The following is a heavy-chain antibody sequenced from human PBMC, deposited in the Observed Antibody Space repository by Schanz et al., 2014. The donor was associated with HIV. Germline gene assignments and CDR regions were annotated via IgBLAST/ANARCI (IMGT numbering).Heavy chain of an antibody. CDR2: IIPIFHTA. V-gene: IGHV1-69*01. CDR3: AKSPIFGDVIFYGMDV. D-gene: IGHD3-3*02. CDR1: GGTFSSYT. J-gene: IGHJ6*02. Sequence: QVQLVQSGAEVKKPGSSVKVSCKASGGTFSSYTITWVRQAPGQGLEWMGGIIPIFHTANYAQKFQGRVTITADESTSTAYMELSSLRSEDTAVYYCAKSPIFGDVIFYGMDVWGQGTTVTVSS.